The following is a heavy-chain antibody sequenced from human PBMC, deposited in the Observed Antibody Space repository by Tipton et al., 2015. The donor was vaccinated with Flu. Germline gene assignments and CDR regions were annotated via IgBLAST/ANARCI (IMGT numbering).Heavy chain of an antibody. V-gene: IGHV3-53*01. CDR3: ASRRGGDYPYFDY. Sequence: VQLVQSGGGLIQPGGSLRLSCAASGFSVSSNYMSWVRQAPGKGLEWVSVIYSGGSTYYADYVKGRFTISRDNSKLYLQMNSLRAEDTAVYYCASRRGGDYPYFDYWGQGTLVTVSS. CDR1: GFSVSSNY. J-gene: IGHJ4*02. CDR2: IYSGGST. D-gene: IGHD4-17*01.